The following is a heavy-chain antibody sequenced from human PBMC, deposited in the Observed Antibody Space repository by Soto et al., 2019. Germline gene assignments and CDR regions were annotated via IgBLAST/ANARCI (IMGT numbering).Heavy chain of an antibody. J-gene: IGHJ1*01. CDR1: GVSISGTSYY. CDR3: ARHGSF. CDR2: IYYSGET. Sequence: SETLSLTCTVSGVSISGTSYYWGWIRQTPAKGLEWIGTIYYSGETFYNPSLKSRVTISIDTSENHFSLNLTSVTAADTAIYYCARHGSFWGQGALVTVSS. V-gene: IGHV4-39*01. D-gene: IGHD3-16*02.